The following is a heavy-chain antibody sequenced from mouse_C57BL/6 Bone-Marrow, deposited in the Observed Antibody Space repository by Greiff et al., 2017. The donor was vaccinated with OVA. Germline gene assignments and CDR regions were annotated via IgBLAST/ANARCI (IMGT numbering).Heavy chain of an antibody. D-gene: IGHD2-4*01. J-gene: IGHJ4*01. CDR3: ARYDYDRYAMDY. V-gene: IGHV1-64*01. CDR2: IHPNSGST. CDR1: GYTFTSYW. Sequence: QVQLQQSGAELVKPGASVKLSCKASGYTFTSYWMHWVKQRPGQGLEWIGMIHPNSGSTNYNEKFKSKATLTVDKSSSTAYMQLSSLTSEDSAVYYCARYDYDRYAMDYWGQGTSVTVSS.